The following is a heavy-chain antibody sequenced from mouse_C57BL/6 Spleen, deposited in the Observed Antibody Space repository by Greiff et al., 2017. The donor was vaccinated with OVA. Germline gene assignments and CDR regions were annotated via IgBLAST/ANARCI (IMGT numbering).Heavy chain of an antibody. CDR3: ARGGITTVVASD. J-gene: IGHJ2*01. Sequence: VQLQQPGAELVKPGASVKLSCKASGYTFTSYWMHWVKQRPGQGLEWIGMIHPNSGSTNYNEKFKSKATLTVDKSSSTAYMQLSSLTSEDSAVYYCARGGITTVVASDWGQGTTLTVSS. CDR2: IHPNSGST. CDR1: GYTFTSYW. V-gene: IGHV1-64*01. D-gene: IGHD1-1*01.